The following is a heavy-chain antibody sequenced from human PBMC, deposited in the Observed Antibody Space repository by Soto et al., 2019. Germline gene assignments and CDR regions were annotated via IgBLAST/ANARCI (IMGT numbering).Heavy chain of an antibody. CDR1: GGTFSRYA. D-gene: IGHD3-22*01. Sequence: QVQLVQSGAEVRKPGSSVKVSCKASGGTFSRYAVSWVRQAPGQGLEWMGGIIPMFGTANYAQKFKGRVTIIADESTSTAYMELRSLRSEDTALYYCARGWGHDTSDYYYAYWGQGTLITVSS. V-gene: IGHV1-69*01. CDR3: ARGWGHDTSDYYYAY. CDR2: IIPMFGTA. J-gene: IGHJ4*02.